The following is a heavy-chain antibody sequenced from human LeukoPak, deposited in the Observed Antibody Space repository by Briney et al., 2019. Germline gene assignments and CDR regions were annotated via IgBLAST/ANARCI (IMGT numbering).Heavy chain of an antibody. V-gene: IGHV4-4*07. J-gene: IGHJ4*02. D-gene: IGHD2-2*01. Sequence: SETLSLTCTVSGYSISNGYYWSWIRQPAGKGLEWIGRIYTSGSTNYNPSLKSRVTMSVDTSKNQFSLKLSSVTAADTAVYYCARWSTKDPGLDYWGQGTLVTVSS. CDR1: GYSISNGYY. CDR2: IYTSGST. CDR3: ARWSTKDPGLDY.